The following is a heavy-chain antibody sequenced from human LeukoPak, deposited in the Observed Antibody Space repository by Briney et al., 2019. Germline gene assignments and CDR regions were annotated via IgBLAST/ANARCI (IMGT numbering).Heavy chain of an antibody. Sequence: GGSLRLSCAASGFNFNAYEIHWVRQTPGRGLEWVAVQSFNGDIRIYADSVKGRFTISRDNSINTLYPQMNSLRAEDTAIYYCAKDLIPGSPDYFDYWGQGTLVTVSS. CDR1: GFNFNAYE. V-gene: IGHV3-30-3*01. J-gene: IGHJ4*02. D-gene: IGHD1-26*01. CDR2: QSFNGDIR. CDR3: AKDLIPGSPDYFDY.